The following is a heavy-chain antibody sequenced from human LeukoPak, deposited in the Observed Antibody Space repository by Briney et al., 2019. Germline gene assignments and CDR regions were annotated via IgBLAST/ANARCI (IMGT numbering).Heavy chain of an antibody. J-gene: IGHJ4*02. CDR2: IIPIFGTA. D-gene: IGHD2-8*01. Sequence: SVKVSCKASGGTFSSYAISWVRQAPGQGLEWMGGIIPIFGTANYAQKFQGRVTITADESTSTAYMELSSLRSEDTAVYYCARGPPGGLYPDYWGQGTLVTVSS. V-gene: IGHV1-69*13. CDR3: ARGPPGGLYPDY. CDR1: GGTFSSYA.